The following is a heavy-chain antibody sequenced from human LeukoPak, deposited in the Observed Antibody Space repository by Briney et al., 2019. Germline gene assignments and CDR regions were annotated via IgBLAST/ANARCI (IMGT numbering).Heavy chain of an antibody. Sequence: EASVKVSCKPSGGTFSRNTVTWVRQAPGQGIEWMGGIIPMFGTPNYAQHFRGRVTVTTDESTSTASMELASLRSEDTAVYYCARVSVDSGYYYLDLWGQGTLVTVSS. CDR1: GGTFSRNT. CDR2: IIPMFGTP. CDR3: ARVSVDSGYYYLDL. V-gene: IGHV1-69*05. D-gene: IGHD3-22*01. J-gene: IGHJ4*02.